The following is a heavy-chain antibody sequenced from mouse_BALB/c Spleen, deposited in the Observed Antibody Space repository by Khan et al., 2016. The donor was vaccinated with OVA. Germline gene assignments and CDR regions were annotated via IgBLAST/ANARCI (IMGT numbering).Heavy chain of an antibody. V-gene: IGHV1S132*01. J-gene: IGHJ2*01. CDR1: GYIFTSYW. CDR3: AREEALCHFDH. CDR2: IYPGTDNS. D-gene: IGHD3-2*02. Sequence: VQLQESGAELVRPGASVKLSCKTSGYIFTSYWIHWVKQRSGQGLEWIAGIYPGTDNSYYNEKFKDKATLTADKSSSTAYMQLSSLKSEDSDVYFCAREEALCHFDHWGQGTTLTVSS.